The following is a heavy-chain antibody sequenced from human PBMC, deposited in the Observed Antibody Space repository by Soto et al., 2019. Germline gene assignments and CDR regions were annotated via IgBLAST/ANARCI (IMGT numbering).Heavy chain of an antibody. Sequence: GGSLRLSCAASGFTFSSYSMNWVRQAPGKGLEWVSYISSSSSTIYYADSVKGRFTISRDNAKNSLYLQMNSLRDEDTAVYYCAREMTTVTTWRWEAYYYYGMDVWGQGTTVTVSS. J-gene: IGHJ6*02. V-gene: IGHV3-48*02. D-gene: IGHD4-17*01. CDR2: ISSSSSTI. CDR1: GFTFSSYS. CDR3: AREMTTVTTWRWEAYYYYGMDV.